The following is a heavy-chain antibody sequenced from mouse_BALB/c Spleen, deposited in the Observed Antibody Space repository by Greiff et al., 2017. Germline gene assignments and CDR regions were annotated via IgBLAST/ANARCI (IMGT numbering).Heavy chain of an antibody. D-gene: IGHD2-14*01. CDR1: GFTFSSYA. Sequence: EVKLMESGGGLVKPGGSLKLSCAASGFTFSSYAMSWVRQSPEKRLEWVAEISSGGSYTYYPATVTGRFTISRDNAKNTLYLEMSSLRSEDTAMYYCARGRYDFDYWGQGTTLTVSS. J-gene: IGHJ2*01. V-gene: IGHV5-9-4*01. CDR3: ARGRYDFDY. CDR2: ISSGGSYT.